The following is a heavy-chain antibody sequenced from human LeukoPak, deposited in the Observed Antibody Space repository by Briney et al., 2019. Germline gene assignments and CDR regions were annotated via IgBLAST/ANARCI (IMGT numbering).Heavy chain of an antibody. D-gene: IGHD3-10*01. CDR3: ARARGDSPRIYYYMDV. CDR2: IYYIGTA. Sequence: SETLSLTCSVSGDSISIGDYRWSWIRQSPGKGLEWIGYIYYIGTAYYNPSLRSRVALSADTSKNQFSLKLNSVTVADSAVYFCARARGDSPRIYYYMDVWGQGTLVTVSS. CDR1: GDSISIGDYR. V-gene: IGHV4-30-4*01. J-gene: IGHJ4*02.